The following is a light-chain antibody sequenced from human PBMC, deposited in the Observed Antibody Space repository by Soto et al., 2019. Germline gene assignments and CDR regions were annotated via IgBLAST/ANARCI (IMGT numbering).Light chain of an antibody. CDR2: LGS. J-gene: IGKJ1*01. CDR3: MQALQTWT. CDR1: QSLLHSNGYNY. Sequence: DIVMTQSPLSLPVTPGEPASISCRSSQSLLHSNGYNYLDWYLQKPGQSPQLLIYLGSNRASGVSDRFSGSGSGTDFTLKSSRVEAEDVGVYYCMQALQTWTFGQGTKVEIK. V-gene: IGKV2-28*01.